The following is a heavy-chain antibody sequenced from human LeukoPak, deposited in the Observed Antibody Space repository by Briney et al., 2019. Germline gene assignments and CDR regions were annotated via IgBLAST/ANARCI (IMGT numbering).Heavy chain of an antibody. CDR3: ARITSRRGVPAAIVKD. J-gene: IGHJ4*02. CDR1: GGSISSGSYY. V-gene: IGHV4-61*02. D-gene: IGHD2-2*01. Sequence: PSETLSLTCTVSGGSISSGSYYWSWIRQPAGKGLEWIGRIYTSGSTNYNPSLKSRVTISVDTSKNQFSLKLSSVTAADTAVYYCARITSRRGVPAAIVKDWGQGTLVTVSS. CDR2: IYTSGST.